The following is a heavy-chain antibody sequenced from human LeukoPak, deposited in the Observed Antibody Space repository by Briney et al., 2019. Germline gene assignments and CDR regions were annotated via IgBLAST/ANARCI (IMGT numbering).Heavy chain of an antibody. CDR2: INWNGGST. Sequence: RSGGSLRLSCAASGFIFDDYGMSWVRQAPGKGLEWVSGINWNGGSTGYADSVKGRFTISRDNAKNSLYLQMNSLRAEDTALYYCARATHYYESSGYDYWGQGTLVTVSS. CDR3: ARATHYYESSGYDY. V-gene: IGHV3-20*04. J-gene: IGHJ4*02. CDR1: GFIFDDYG. D-gene: IGHD3-22*01.